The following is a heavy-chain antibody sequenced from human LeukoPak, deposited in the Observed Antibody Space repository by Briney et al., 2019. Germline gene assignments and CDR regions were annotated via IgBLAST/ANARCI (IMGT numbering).Heavy chain of an antibody. CDR2: TRNKANSYTT. CDR3: ARANWNDAGRIDY. Sequence: QSGGSLRLSCAASGFTFSDHYMDWVRQAPGKGLEWVGRTRNKANSYTTEYAASAKGRFTISRDDSKNSLYLQMNSLKTEDTAVYYCARANWNDAGRIDYWGQGTLVTVSS. CDR1: GFTFSDHY. J-gene: IGHJ4*02. D-gene: IGHD1-1*01. V-gene: IGHV3-72*01.